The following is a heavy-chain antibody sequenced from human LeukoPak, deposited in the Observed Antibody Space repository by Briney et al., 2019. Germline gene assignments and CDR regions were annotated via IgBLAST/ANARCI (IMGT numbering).Heavy chain of an antibody. V-gene: IGHV3-9*01. CDR3: ARGGYSSSWYYYYYMDV. D-gene: IGHD6-13*01. CDR2: ISWNSGSI. Sequence: GGSLRLSCAASGFTFDDYAMHWVRQAPGKGVEWVSGISWNSGSIGYADSVKGRFTISRDNAKNTLYLQMNSLRAEDTAVYYCARGGYSSSWYYYYYMDVWGKGTTVTVSS. CDR1: GFTFDDYA. J-gene: IGHJ6*03.